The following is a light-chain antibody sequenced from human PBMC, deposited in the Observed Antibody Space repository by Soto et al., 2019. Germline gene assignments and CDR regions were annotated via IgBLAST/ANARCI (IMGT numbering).Light chain of an antibody. CDR3: LQYNSYPVT. CDR2: DAS. CDR1: QDISSR. J-gene: IGKJ4*01. V-gene: IGKV1-12*01. Sequence: DIQMTQSPSSVSASVGDRVTITCRASQDISSRLAWYQQKPGKAPRLLIFDASSLHSGVPSRFSGSGSGTEFTLTISSLQPEDSATYYCLQYNSYPVTFGGGTKVDIK.